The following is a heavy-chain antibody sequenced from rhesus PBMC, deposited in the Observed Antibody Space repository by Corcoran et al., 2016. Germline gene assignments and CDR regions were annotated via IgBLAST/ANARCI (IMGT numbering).Heavy chain of an antibody. CDR2: IYGSGGGT. CDR1: GGSISDDYY. J-gene: IGHJ3*01. CDR3: ARVDYNFWTGYYMGGFDF. V-gene: IGHV4-106*01. Sequence: QVQLQESGPGLVKPSETLSLTCAVSGGSISDDYYWSWIRQPPGKGLEWIGYIYGSGGGTNYNPALKNRVTISIDTSKYQFSLKLSSVTAAGTAVYYCARVDYNFWTGYYMGGFDFWGQGLRVTVSA. D-gene: IGHD3-3*01.